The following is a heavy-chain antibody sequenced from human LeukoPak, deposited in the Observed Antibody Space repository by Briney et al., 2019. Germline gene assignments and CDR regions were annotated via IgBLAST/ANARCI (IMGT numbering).Heavy chain of an antibody. CDR1: GGTFSSYA. CDR3: ASNGDYVPTEYFQH. V-gene: IGHV1-69*06. J-gene: IGHJ1*01. D-gene: IGHD4-17*01. CDR2: IIPIFGTA. Sequence: ASVKVSCKASGGTFSSYAIRWVRQAPGQGLEWMGGIIPIFGTANYAQKFQGRVTITADKSTSTAYMELSSLRSEDTAVYYCASNGDYVPTEYFQHWGQGTLVTVSS.